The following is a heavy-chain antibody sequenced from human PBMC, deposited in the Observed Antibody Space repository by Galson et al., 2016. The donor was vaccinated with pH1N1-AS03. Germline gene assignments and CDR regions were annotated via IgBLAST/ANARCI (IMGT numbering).Heavy chain of an antibody. J-gene: IGHJ4*02. Sequence: SLRLSCAASGFTFSNLPMSWVRQAPGKGLEWISYIRSTGTTIYYADSVKGRFTTSRDNAKNSMYLQMNSLRVEDTAVYYCAREYGVRNNLDFWGQGTLVTVSS. CDR1: GFTFSNLP. CDR2: IRSTGTTI. V-gene: IGHV3-11*04. CDR3: AREYGVRNNLDF. D-gene: IGHD1/OR15-1a*01.